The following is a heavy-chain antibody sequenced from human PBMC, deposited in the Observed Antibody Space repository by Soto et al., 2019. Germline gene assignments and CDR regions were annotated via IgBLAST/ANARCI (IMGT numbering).Heavy chain of an antibody. V-gene: IGHV3-23*01. CDR1: GFTFINHA. J-gene: IGHJ6*02. Sequence: GGSLRLSCAASGFTFINHAMNWVRQTPGKGLEWVSVSSGSGGGTYYADSVKGRFTISRDKSKNTLYLQMNSLRAEDTAVYYCAKGRSYYYYYGVDVWGQGTTVTVSS. CDR3: AKGRSYYYYYGVDV. CDR2: SSGSGGGT.